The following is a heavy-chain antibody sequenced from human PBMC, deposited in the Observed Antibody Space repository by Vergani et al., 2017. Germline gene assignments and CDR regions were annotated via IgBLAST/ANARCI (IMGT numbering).Heavy chain of an antibody. V-gene: IGHV3-9*01. CDR3: AKLCGYRSSTSCPIYYYMDV. D-gene: IGHD2-2*03. CDR1: GFTFDDYA. CDR2: ISWNSGSI. J-gene: IGHJ6*03. Sequence: EVQLVESGGGLVQPGRSLRLSCAASGFTFDDYAMHWVRQAPGKGLEWVSGISWNSGSIGYADSVKGRFTVSRDTAKNSLYLQMNSLRAEDTALYYCAKLCGYRSSTSCPIYYYMDVWGKGTTVTVSS.